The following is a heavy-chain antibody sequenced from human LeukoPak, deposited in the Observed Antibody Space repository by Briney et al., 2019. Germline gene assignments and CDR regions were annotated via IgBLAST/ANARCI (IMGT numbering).Heavy chain of an antibody. J-gene: IGHJ4*02. D-gene: IGHD6-13*01. Sequence: PSQTLSLTCAISGDSVSSNSAAWNWIRQSPSRGLEWLGRTYYRSKWYNDYAVSVKSRITINPDTSKNQLSLQLNSVTPEDTAVYYCSREIEYSSSWFCLLYWRRGTLVTVSS. V-gene: IGHV6-1*01. CDR3: SREIEYSSSWFCLLY. CDR2: TYYRSKWYN. CDR1: GDSVSSNSAA.